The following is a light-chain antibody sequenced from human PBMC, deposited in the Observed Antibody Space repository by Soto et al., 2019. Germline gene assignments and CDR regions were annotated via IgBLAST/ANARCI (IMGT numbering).Light chain of an antibody. J-gene: IGLJ3*02. CDR2: LEGSGNY. CDR1: SGHSFYV. Sequence: QSVLTQPSSASASLGSSVSLTCTLSSGHSFYVIAWHQQQPGTAPRYLMKLEGSGNYNKGSGVPERFSGSSSGADRYLTSSNLQAEDEGYYYCESWDSNTRVFGGGTKLTVL. V-gene: IGLV4-60*03. CDR3: ESWDSNTRV.